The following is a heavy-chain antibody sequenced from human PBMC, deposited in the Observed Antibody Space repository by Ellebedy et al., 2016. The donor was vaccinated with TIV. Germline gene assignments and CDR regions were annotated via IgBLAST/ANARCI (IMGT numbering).Heavy chain of an antibody. J-gene: IGHJ3*02. CDR1: GYSISSGNY. CDR2: IYHTGST. CDR3: ATFRNLDGFDI. Sequence: SETLSLTCTVSGYSISSGNYWGWIRQPPGRGLEWIGSIYHTGSTYYNPSLQRRVTISVDTTKNHLSLRLNSVTAADTALFYCATFRNLDGFDIWGHGTMVTVSS. V-gene: IGHV4-38-2*02.